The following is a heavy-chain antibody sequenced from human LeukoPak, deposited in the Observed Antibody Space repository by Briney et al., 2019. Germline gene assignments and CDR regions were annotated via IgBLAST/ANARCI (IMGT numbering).Heavy chain of an antibody. CDR3: ARAEGYYDSSGNDAFDI. CDR1: GFTFSSYG. V-gene: IGHV3-33*01. J-gene: IGHJ3*02. CDR2: IWYDGSNK. Sequence: GGSLRLSCAASGFTFSSYGMHWVRQAPGKGLEWVAVIWYDGSNKYYADSVKGRFTISRDNSKNALYLQMNSLRAEDTAVYYCARAEGYYDSSGNDAFDIWGQGTMVTVSS. D-gene: IGHD3-22*01.